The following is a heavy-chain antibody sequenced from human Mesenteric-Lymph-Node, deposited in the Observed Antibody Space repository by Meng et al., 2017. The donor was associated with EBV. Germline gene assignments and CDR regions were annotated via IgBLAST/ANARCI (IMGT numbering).Heavy chain of an antibody. Sequence: RQGLGPGLVKASATLSLPCTVSGGSVSSGSQYWSWIRQPPGKGLEWIGYIYYSGSTKYNPSLKSRVTMSVDTSKNQFSLRLNSVTAADTAVYYCAGSGSGSYYAIYYFDFWGQGTLVTVSS. V-gene: IGHV4-61*01. CDR3: AGSGSGSYYAIYYFDF. J-gene: IGHJ4*02. CDR1: GGSVSSGSQY. CDR2: IYYSGST. D-gene: IGHD3-10*01.